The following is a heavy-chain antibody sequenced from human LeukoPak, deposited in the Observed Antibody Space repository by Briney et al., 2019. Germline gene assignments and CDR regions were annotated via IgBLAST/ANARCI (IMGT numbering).Heavy chain of an antibody. V-gene: IGHV4-59*02. CDR1: GGSVSGYY. Sequence: SETLSLTCVVSGGSVSGYYWGWIRQPPGRGLEWIGYVYYSGSTNYNPSFKSRITISVDTSRNQFSLQLSSVTAADAAVYYCARIHRYCSGGACYVLDNWGQGTLVAVSS. D-gene: IGHD2-15*01. CDR3: ARIHRYCSGGACYVLDN. CDR2: VYYSGST. J-gene: IGHJ4*02.